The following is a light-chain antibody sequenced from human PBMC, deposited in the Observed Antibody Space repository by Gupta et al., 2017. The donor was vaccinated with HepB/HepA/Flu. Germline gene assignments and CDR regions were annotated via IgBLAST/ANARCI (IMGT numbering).Light chain of an antibody. V-gene: IGKV3-15*01. J-gene: IGKJ1*01. Sequence: SPRERATLSCRASQNIDSHVAWYQQKPGQAPRLLIYNTATRATGIPARFSGSRSGTELTLTISSLQPEDFVVYYCQQEKLWPWTFGQGTTVEIK. CDR3: QQEKLWPWT. CDR2: NTA. CDR1: QNIDSH.